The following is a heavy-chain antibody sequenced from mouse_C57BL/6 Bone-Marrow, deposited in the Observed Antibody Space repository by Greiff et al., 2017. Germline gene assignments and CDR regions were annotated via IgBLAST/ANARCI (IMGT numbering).Heavy chain of an antibody. V-gene: IGHV1-15*01. D-gene: IGHD2-3*01. CDR1: GYTFTDYE. CDR2: IDPETGGT. CDR3: TRTLRYDGYYIEFAY. J-gene: IGHJ3*01. Sequence: VQLQQSGAELVRPGASVTLSCKASGYTFTDYEMHWVKQTPVHGLEWIGAIDPETGGTAYNQKFKGKAILTADKSSSTAYMELRSLTSEDSAVYYCTRTLRYDGYYIEFAYWGQGTRV.